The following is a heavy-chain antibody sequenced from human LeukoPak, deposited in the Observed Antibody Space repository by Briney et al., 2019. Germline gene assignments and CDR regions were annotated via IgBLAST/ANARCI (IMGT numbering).Heavy chain of an antibody. J-gene: IGHJ4*02. D-gene: IGHD6-19*01. CDR1: GFTFSNAR. CDR2: IKRKIDGEAT. V-gene: IGHV3-15*01. CDR3: VTGIAVGAF. Sequence: GGSLRLSCAASGFTFSNARMSWVRQVKGKGLEWVGRIKRKIDGEATDYTAPVKGRFTVSRDDSKNTLYLQMNSLKTEDTAVYYCVTGIAVGAFWGQGTLVTVSS.